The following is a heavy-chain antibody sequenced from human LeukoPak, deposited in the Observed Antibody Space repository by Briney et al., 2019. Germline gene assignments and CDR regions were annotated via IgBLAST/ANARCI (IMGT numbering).Heavy chain of an antibody. CDR2: IHYSGRP. Sequence: SETLSLTCTVSGGSISGHYWTWIRQPPGKGLEWIGQIHYSGRPDYNPSLKSRVAMSVDTSKNQFSLGLSSVTAADTAVYYCAGRAQTTGWSFDYWGQGALVTVSS. CDR3: AGRAQTTGWSFDY. CDR1: GGSISGHY. J-gene: IGHJ4*02. V-gene: IGHV4-59*11. D-gene: IGHD6-19*01.